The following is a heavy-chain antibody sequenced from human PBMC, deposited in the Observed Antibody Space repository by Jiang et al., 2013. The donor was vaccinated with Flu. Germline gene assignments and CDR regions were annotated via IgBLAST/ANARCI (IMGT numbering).Heavy chain of an antibody. V-gene: IGHV4-61*01. J-gene: IGHJ6*02. D-gene: IGHD5-24*01. Sequence: ETLSLTCTVSGASVNSGSYYWSWIRQPPGKGLEWIGYISYSGSTNYNPSLKSRVTISVETSKNQFSLRLSSVTAADTAVYYCARHPRVEMSTIYYGMDVWGQGTTVTVSS. CDR1: GASVNSGSYY. CDR2: ISYSGST. CDR3: ARHPRVEMSTIYYGMDV.